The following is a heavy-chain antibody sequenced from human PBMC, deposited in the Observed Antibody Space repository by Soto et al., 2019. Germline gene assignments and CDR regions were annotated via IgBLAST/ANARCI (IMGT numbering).Heavy chain of an antibody. D-gene: IGHD2-15*01. Sequence: QVQVVQSGAEVMKPGASVKVACKASGYSFDTFGMSWVRQAPGQGLEWMGWISIEKGDTNSAQKFQDRVTMTTDTSTSTAYMELRSLTSDDTAVYYCARCYCSVGSCFTCWHFDLWGRGTLVTVSS. J-gene: IGHJ2*01. CDR2: ISIEKGDT. V-gene: IGHV1-18*01. CDR1: GYSFDTFG. CDR3: ARCYCSVGSCFTCWHFDL.